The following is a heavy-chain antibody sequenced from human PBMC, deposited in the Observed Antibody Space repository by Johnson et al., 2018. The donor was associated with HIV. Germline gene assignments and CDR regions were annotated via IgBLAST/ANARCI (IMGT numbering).Heavy chain of an antibody. V-gene: IGHV3-15*01. CDR1: GFTFSDAS. J-gene: IGHJ3*02. CDR3: TVRISMILALTRRDQDI. D-gene: IGHD3-22*01. CDR2: IKSKTDGGTT. Sequence: VQLVESGGGLVKPGGSLRLSCTASGFTFSDASMSWVRQAPGKGLEWVGRIKSKTDGGTTDYAAPVKGGFTISRDDSKHTLYLQMNSLKTEDSAVYYCTVRISMILALTRRDQDIWGQGTMVTVSS.